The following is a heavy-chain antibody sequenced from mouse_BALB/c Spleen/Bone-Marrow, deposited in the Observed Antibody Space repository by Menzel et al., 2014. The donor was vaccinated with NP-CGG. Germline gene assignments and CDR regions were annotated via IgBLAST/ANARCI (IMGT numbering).Heavy chain of an antibody. CDR2: ISSGSSTI. Sequence: VQLKQSGGGLVQPGGSRKLSCAASGFAFSSFGMHWVRQAPEKGLEWVAYISSGSSTIHYADTVMGRFTISRDNPKNTLFLQMTSLRSEDTAMYYCARSGSSSGYFDYWGQGTTLTVSS. D-gene: IGHD1-1*01. CDR1: GFAFSSFG. J-gene: IGHJ2*01. CDR3: ARSGSSSGYFDY. V-gene: IGHV5-17*02.